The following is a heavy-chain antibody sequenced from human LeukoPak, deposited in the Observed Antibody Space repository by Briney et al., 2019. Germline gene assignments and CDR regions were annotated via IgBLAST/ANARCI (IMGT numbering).Heavy chain of an antibody. J-gene: IGHJ4*02. V-gene: IGHV3-23*01. CDR3: AKFLPTHIVVANYYFDY. D-gene: IGHD2-21*01. Sequence: PGGSLRLSYAASGFTFSSYAMSWVRQALGKGLEWVSAISGSGGSTYYADSVKGRFTISRDNSKNTLYLQMNSLRAEDTAVYYCAKFLPTHIVVANYYFDYWGQGTLVTVSS. CDR1: GFTFSSYA. CDR2: ISGSGGST.